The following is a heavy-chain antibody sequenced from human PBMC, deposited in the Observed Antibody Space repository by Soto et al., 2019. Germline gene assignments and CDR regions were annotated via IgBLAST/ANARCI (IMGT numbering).Heavy chain of an antibody. Sequence: SQTLSLTCAISGDSVSSNSAAWNWIRQSPSRGLEWLGRTYYRSKWYNDYAVSVKSRITINPDTSKNQFSLQLNSVTPEDTAVYYCARLPGIVVVPAAILYGMDAWGQGTTVTVSS. CDR1: GDSVSSNSAA. D-gene: IGHD2-2*01. CDR2: TYYRSKWYN. V-gene: IGHV6-1*01. CDR3: ARLPGIVVVPAAILYGMDA. J-gene: IGHJ6*02.